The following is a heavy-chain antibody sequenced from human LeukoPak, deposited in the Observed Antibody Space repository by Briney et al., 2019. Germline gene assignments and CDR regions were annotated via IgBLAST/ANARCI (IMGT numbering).Heavy chain of an antibody. CDR1: GXSISNENW. J-gene: IGHJ3*02. CDR2: IHHRGGT. Sequence: SGTLSLTCAVSGXSISNENWWSWVRQPPGKGLEWIGEIHHRGGTNYNPSLRSRVTISIDTSKNQFSLKLTSVTAADTAVYYCATPNDAFNIWGQGTMVTVSS. V-gene: IGHV4-4*02. CDR3: ATPNDAFNI.